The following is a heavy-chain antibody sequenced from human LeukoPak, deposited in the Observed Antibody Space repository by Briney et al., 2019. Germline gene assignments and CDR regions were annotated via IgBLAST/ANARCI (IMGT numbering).Heavy chain of an antibody. Sequence: GGSLRLSCAASGFTFNTYAMSWVRQAPGKGLEWVSVIYSGGSTYYADSVRGRFTISRDNSKNTLYLQMNSLRAEDTAVYYCARESGDLAYYYYGMDVWGKGTTVTVSS. CDR2: IYSGGST. J-gene: IGHJ6*04. V-gene: IGHV3-53*01. CDR1: GFTFNTYA. D-gene: IGHD7-27*01. CDR3: ARESGDLAYYYYGMDV.